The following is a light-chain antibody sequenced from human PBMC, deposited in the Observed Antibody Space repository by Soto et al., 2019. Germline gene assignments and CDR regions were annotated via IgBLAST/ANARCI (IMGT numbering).Light chain of an antibody. J-gene: IGKJ4*01. CDR3: QQANSFPLT. Sequence: DIQMTQSPSYVSASVGDRVSITCRASQDIRSWLAWYQQRPGKAPKLLIYAATTLQSGVPSRFSGSGSGTTFTLTIDHLQPEEFASYFCQQANSFPLTCGGGTKVDIK. CDR2: AAT. V-gene: IGKV1-12*01. CDR1: QDIRSW.